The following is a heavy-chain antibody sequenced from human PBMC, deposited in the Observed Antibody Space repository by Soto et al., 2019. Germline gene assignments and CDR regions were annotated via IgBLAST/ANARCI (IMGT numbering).Heavy chain of an antibody. Sequence: QVQLVQSGAEVKKPGASVKVPCEASGYNFTDYALHWVRQAPGQGLEWMGWINPDNSNTKYSQKFQGRVTISSDTSANTAYMELRSLTSEDTAVYYCAVVFYYYGSGSDSWGQGTLVIASS. D-gene: IGHD3-10*01. CDR1: GYNFTDYA. CDR3: AVVFYYYGSGSDS. V-gene: IGHV1-3*01. J-gene: IGHJ5*02. CDR2: INPDNSNT.